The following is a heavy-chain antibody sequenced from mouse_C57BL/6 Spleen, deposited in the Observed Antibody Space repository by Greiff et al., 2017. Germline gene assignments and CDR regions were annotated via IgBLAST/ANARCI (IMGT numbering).Heavy chain of an antibody. CDR3: ARGDRKDY. Sequence: QVHVKQSGAELVKPGASVKMSCKASGYTFTSYWITWVKQRPGQGLEWIGDIYPGSGSTNYNEKFKSKATLTVDTSSSTAYMQLSSLTSEDSAVYYCARGDRKDYWGQGTTLTVSS. J-gene: IGHJ2*01. CDR2: IYPGSGST. CDR1: GYTFTSYW. D-gene: IGHD3-3*01. V-gene: IGHV1-55*01.